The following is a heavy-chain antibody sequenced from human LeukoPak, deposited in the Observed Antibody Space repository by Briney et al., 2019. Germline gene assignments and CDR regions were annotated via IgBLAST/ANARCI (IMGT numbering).Heavy chain of an antibody. V-gene: IGHV3-21*01. D-gene: IGHD3-9*01. CDR2: ISSSSRYI. Sequence: GGSLRLSCAASGFTFSSYSMNWVRQAPGKGLEWVSSISSSSRYIYYADSVKGRFTISRDNAKNSLYLQMHSLRAEATAVYYCARVSDILTGYGDYWGQGTLVTVSS. CDR1: GFTFSSYS. CDR3: ARVSDILTGYGDY. J-gene: IGHJ4*02.